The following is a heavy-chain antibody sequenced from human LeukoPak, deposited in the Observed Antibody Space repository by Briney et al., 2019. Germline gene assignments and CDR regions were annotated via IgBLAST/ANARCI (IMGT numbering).Heavy chain of an antibody. CDR2: INHSGST. CDR3: ARGLGGWLRLFDY. D-gene: IGHD6-19*01. CDR1: GGSFSVYY. J-gene: IGHJ4*02. Sequence: PSETLSLTCAVYGGSFSVYYWSWIRQPPGKGLEWIGEINHSGSTNYNPSLKSRVTISVDTSKNQFSLKLSSVTAADTAVYYCARGLGGWLRLFDYWGQGTLVTVSS. V-gene: IGHV4-34*01.